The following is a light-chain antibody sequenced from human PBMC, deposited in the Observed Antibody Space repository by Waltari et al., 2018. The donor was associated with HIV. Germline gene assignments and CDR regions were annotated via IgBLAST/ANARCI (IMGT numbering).Light chain of an antibody. Sequence: QTVVTQEPSFSVSPGGTVTLTCGLSSGSVSTSYYPSWYQQTPGQAPRKLIYSTNTRSSGVPDRSSGSILGNKAALTITGAQADDESDYYCVLYMGSGSCMFGGGTKLTVL. CDR1: SGSVSTSYY. CDR2: STN. J-gene: IGLJ3*02. CDR3: VLYMGSGSCM. V-gene: IGLV8-61*01.